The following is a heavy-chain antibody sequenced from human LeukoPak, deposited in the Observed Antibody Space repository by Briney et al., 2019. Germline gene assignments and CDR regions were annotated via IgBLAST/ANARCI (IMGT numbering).Heavy chain of an antibody. D-gene: IGHD3-22*01. CDR2: INSGGTTT. Sequence: GGSLGLSCAACGFAFSTYTMNWARQSPGKGLEWVASINSGGTTTRYADSVKGRFTISRDNAQNVLYLQMNGLRADDAAVYYCLRGDSRDFWGQGTLVTVSS. CDR1: GFAFSTYT. CDR3: LRGDSRDF. V-gene: IGHV3-21*06. J-gene: IGHJ4*02.